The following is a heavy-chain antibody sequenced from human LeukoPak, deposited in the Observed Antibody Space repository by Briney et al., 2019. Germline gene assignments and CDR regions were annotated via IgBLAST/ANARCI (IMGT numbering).Heavy chain of an antibody. Sequence: GGSLRLSCAASGFTFSSYAMSWVRQAPGKGLGWVSVISGSGGSTDNADSVKGRFTISRDNSKNTLYLQMNSLRAEDTAIYYCASRDGYNAFDYWGQGTLVTVSS. V-gene: IGHV3-23*01. CDR1: GFTFSSYA. CDR2: ISGSGGST. D-gene: IGHD5-24*01. J-gene: IGHJ4*02. CDR3: ASRDGYNAFDY.